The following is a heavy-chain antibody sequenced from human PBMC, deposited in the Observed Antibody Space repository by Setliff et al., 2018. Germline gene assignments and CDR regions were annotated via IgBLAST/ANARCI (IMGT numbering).Heavy chain of an antibody. CDR1: GFTFSNAW. J-gene: IGHJ4*02. CDR3: AKRGPYCSGVTCHYYFDY. D-gene: IGHD2-15*01. V-gene: IGHV3-15*01. Sequence: GGSLRLSCAASGFTFSNAWMSWVRHAPGKGLEWVGRIKSKNDGGTTDYAAPVKGRFTISRDDSKNTVYLEMNSLRAEDTAVYYCAKRGPYCSGVTCHYYFDYWGQGTLVTVSS. CDR2: IKSKNDGGTT.